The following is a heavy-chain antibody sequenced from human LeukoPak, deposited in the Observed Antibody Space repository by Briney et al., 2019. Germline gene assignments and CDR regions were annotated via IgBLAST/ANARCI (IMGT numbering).Heavy chain of an antibody. CDR2: ISYDGSNK. V-gene: IGHV3-30-3*01. J-gene: IGHJ4*02. CDR1: GFTLSSYA. CDR3: ASILGYCTNGVCSDY. D-gene: IGHD2-8*01. Sequence: GRSLRLSCAASGFTLSSYAMHWVRQAPGKGLEWVAVISYDGSNKYYADSVKGRFTISRDNSKNTLYLQMNSLRAEDTAVYYCASILGYCTNGVCSDYWGQGTLVTVSS.